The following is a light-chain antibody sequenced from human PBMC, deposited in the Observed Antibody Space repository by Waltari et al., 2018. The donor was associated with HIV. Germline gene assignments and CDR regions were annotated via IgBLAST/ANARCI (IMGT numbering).Light chain of an antibody. CDR1: SSNIGSNT. V-gene: IGLV1-44*01. Sequence: QSVLTPPPSASGTPGQRVTISCSGSSSNIGSNTVNWYQQLPGTAPKLLMYSNNQRPSGVPDRFSGSKSGTSASLAISGLQSEDDADYYCSVWDDSLNGRVFGTGTKVTVL. CDR2: SNN. J-gene: IGLJ1*01. CDR3: SVWDDSLNGRV.